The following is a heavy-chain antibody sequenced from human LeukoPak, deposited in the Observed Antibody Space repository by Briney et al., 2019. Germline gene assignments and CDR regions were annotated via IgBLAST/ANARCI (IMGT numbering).Heavy chain of an antibody. V-gene: IGHV4-30-2*01. CDR2: IYHSGST. J-gene: IGHJ3*02. CDR1: GGSISSGGYS. Sequence: SETLSLTCAVSGGSISSGGYSWSWIRQPPGKGLEWIGYIYHSGSTYYNPSLKSRVTISVDRSKNQFSLKLSSVTAADTAVYYCARDDYYGSGSGAFDIWGQGTMVTVSS. D-gene: IGHD3-10*01. CDR3: ARDDYYGSGSGAFDI.